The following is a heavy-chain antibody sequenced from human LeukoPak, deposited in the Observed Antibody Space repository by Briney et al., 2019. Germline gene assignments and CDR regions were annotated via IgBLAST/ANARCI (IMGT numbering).Heavy chain of an antibody. D-gene: IGHD3-10*01. CDR2: IYTTGNT. V-gene: IGHV4-4*07. CDR3: AREEYYYGSGSYYWFDP. Sequence: SETLSLTCTVSGGSISSYYWSWIRQPAGKGLEWIGRIYTTGNTNYNPSLKSRVTMSVDTSKNQFSLKLSSVTAADTAVYYCAREEYYYGSGSYYWFDPWGQGTLVTVSS. J-gene: IGHJ5*02. CDR1: GGSISSYY.